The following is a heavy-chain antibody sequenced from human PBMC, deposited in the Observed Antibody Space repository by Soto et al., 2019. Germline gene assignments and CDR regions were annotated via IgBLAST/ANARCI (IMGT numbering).Heavy chain of an antibody. D-gene: IGHD5-12*01. Sequence: ASVKVSCKASGGTFSSYAISWVRQAPGQGLEWMGGIIPIFGTANYAQKFQGRVTITADESTSTAYMELSSLRSEDTAVYYCARDSGIYSGYAFAIWGQGTMVTVSS. V-gene: IGHV1-69*13. CDR1: GGTFSSYA. J-gene: IGHJ3*02. CDR2: IIPIFGTA. CDR3: ARDSGIYSGYAFAI.